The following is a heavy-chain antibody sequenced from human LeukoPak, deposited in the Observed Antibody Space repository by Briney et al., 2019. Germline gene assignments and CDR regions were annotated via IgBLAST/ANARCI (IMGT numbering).Heavy chain of an antibody. CDR3: AKAQGDYYDSSGFSFPGDY. Sequence: GGSLRLSCAASGFTFSSYAMSWVRQAPGKGLEWVSAISGSGGSTYYADSVKGRFTISRDNSKNTLYLQMNSLRAEDTAVYHCAKAQGDYYDSSGFSFPGDYWGQGTLVTVSS. CDR1: GFTFSSYA. V-gene: IGHV3-23*01. J-gene: IGHJ4*02. D-gene: IGHD3-22*01. CDR2: ISGSGGST.